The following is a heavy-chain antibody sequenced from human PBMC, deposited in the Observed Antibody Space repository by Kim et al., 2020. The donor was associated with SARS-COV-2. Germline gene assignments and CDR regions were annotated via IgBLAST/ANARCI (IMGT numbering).Heavy chain of an antibody. CDR3: ARDRIAAAGLNWYFDL. CDR1: GFTFSDYY. Sequence: GGSLRLSCAASGFTFSDYYMSWIRQAPGKGREWASYISRRRSYTNYADSVKGRFTISRDNAKNSLYLQMNSLRAEDTAVYYCARDRIAAAGLNWYFDLWGRGTLVTVSS. J-gene: IGHJ2*01. CDR2: ISRRRSYT. V-gene: IGHV3-11*06. D-gene: IGHD6-13*01.